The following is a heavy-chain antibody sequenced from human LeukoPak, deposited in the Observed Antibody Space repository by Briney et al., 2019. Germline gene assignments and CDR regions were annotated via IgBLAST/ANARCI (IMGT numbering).Heavy chain of an antibody. D-gene: IGHD2-15*01. V-gene: IGHV4-59*08. Sequence: SETPSLTCTVSGGSISSYYWSWIRQPPGKGLEWIGYIYYSGSTNYNPSLKSRVTISVDTSKNQFSLMLTSVTAADTAVYYCARLVPPGGGDCTGSNCHTVYYFDYWGQGTLVTVSS. CDR2: IYYSGST. J-gene: IGHJ4*02. CDR1: GGSISSYY. CDR3: ARLVPPGGGDCTGSNCHTVYYFDY.